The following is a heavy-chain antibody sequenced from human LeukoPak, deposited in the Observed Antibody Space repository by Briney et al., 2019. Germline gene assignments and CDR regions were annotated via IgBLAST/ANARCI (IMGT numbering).Heavy chain of an antibody. D-gene: IGHD3-22*01. CDR3: ARAYYYASSGYYGS. J-gene: IGHJ5*02. V-gene: IGHV1-69*05. CDR1: GGTFSSYA. CDR2: IIPIFGTA. Sequence: SVKVSCKASGGTFSSYAISWLRQAPGQGLEWMGGIIPIFGTANYAQKFQGRVTITTDESTSTAYMELSSLRSEDTTVYYCARAYYYASSGYYGSWGQGTLVTVSS.